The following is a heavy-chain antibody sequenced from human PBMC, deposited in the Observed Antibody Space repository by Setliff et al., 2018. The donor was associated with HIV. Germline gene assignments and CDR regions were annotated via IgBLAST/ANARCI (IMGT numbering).Heavy chain of an antibody. J-gene: IGHJ4*02. CDR1: GASISSTSYY. CDR2: IYYSGST. CDR3: ARHYNVNYYVRKDFDY. D-gene: IGHD1-26*01. Sequence: PSETLSLTCAVSGASISSTSYYWGWVRQPPGKGLEWIGSIYYSGSTYYNPSLKSRLTISVDTSRNQFSLKLSSLTAADTAVYYRARHYNVNYYVRKDFDYWGQGILVTVSS. V-gene: IGHV4-39*01.